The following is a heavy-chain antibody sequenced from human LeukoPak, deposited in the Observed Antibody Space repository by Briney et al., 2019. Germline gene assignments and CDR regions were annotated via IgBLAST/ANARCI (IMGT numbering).Heavy chain of an antibody. J-gene: IGHJ6*03. CDR1: GFTVSSNY. D-gene: IGHD5-18*01. CDR2: IYSGGSK. V-gene: IGHV3-53*01. Sequence: GGSLRLSCAASGFTVSSNYMSWVRQAPGKGLEWVSVIYSGGSKYYSDSVKSGFTITCNNSKNTPLLQMKSMRDDETAVYYSAGGYRYSVDVSGKGDTVSVSS. CDR3: AGGYRYSVDV.